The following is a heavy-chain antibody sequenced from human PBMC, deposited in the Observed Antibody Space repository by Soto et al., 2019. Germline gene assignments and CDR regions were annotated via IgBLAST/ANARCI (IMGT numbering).Heavy chain of an antibody. CDR1: GFTFRNYA. CDR3: ARPWGQLSTYYYGMDT. J-gene: IGHJ6*02. D-gene: IGHD3-16*01. CDR2: ISYDGDNK. V-gene: IGHV3-30-3*01. Sequence: QVQLVESGGGVVQPGRSLTLSCAASGFTFRNYAMHWVRQAPGKGLEWVATISYDGDNKYYTDSVKGPFTIYRDNSKNTLYLQMNSLRPEDTAVYYCARPWGQLSTYYYGMDTWGQGTTVTVSS.